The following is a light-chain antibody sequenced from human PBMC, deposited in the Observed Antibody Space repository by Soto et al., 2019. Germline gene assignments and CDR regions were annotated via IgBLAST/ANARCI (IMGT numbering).Light chain of an antibody. J-gene: IGKJ5*01. Sequence: DIEMPPSPSSLSASVGTRVTITCRASQSISTYLNWYQKKPGKAPNLLIYDASRLQSGVPSRFSGSGGGTDFTLSISSVQPEEFATYFCKQSYMDPITVGDGKRLAIK. CDR2: DAS. V-gene: IGKV1-39*01. CDR1: QSISTY. CDR3: KQSYMDPIT.